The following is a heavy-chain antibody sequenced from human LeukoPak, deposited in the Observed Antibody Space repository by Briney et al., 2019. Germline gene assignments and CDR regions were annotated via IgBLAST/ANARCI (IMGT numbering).Heavy chain of an antibody. D-gene: IGHD3-22*01. CDR3: ARVHRGYYDSSGYYVHEGSFDY. CDR1: GFTFSSYS. V-gene: IGHV3-48*02. Sequence: PGGSLRLSCAASGFTFSSYSMNWVRQAPGKGLEWVSYISSSSSTIYYADSVKGRFTISRDNAKNSLYLQMNSLRDEDTAVYYCARVHRGYYDSSGYYVHEGSFDYWGQGTLVTVSS. CDR2: ISSSSSTI. J-gene: IGHJ4*02.